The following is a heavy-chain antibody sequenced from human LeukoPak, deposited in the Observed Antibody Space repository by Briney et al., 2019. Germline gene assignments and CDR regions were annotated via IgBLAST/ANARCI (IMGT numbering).Heavy chain of an antibody. CDR1: GFTVSSNY. V-gene: IGHV4-34*01. CDR3: ARIAYSSSTSDP. CDR2: INHSGST. D-gene: IGHD6-13*01. Sequence: PGGSLRLSCAASGFTVSSNYMSWVRQPPGKGLEWIGEINHSGSTNYNPSLKSRVTISVDTSKNQFSLKLSSVTAADTAVYYCARIAYSSSTSDPWGQGTLVTVSS. J-gene: IGHJ5*02.